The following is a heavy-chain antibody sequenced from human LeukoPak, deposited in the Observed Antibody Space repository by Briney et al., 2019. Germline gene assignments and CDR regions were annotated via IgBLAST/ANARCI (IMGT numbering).Heavy chain of an antibody. D-gene: IGHD3-10*01. V-gene: IGHV3-23*01. Sequence: GGSLRLSCEASGFTFNSHAMSWVRQSPGKGLKWVSAISDSGARTYYADSVKGRFTISRDNSKNTLYLQMNSLRAEDTAVYYCAKDSGGITMVRGVDFDYWGQGTLVTVSS. J-gene: IGHJ4*02. CDR1: GFTFNSHA. CDR3: AKDSGGITMVRGVDFDY. CDR2: ISDSGART.